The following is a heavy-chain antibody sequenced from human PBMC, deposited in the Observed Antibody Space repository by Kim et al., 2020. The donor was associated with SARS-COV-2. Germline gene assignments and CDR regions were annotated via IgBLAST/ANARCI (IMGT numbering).Heavy chain of an antibody. D-gene: IGHD5-12*01. Sequence: ASVKVSCKASGYTFTSYAMHWVRQAPGQRLEWMGWINAGNGNTKYSQKFQGRVTITRDTSASTAYMELSSLRSEDTAVYYCARDRRDGYNSYYFDYWSQGTLVTVSS. CDR2: INAGNGNT. V-gene: IGHV1-3*01. J-gene: IGHJ4*02. CDR1: GYTFTSYA. CDR3: ARDRRDGYNSYYFDY.